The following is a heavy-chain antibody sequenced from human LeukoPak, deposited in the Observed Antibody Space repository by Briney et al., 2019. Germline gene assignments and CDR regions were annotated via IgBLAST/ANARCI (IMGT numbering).Heavy chain of an antibody. J-gene: IGHJ4*02. V-gene: IGHV3-21*01. D-gene: IGHD3-10*01. CDR3: ARDRVDY. Sequence: GGSLRLSCAASGFTFSIYSVNWVRQAPGKGLEWVSFISSSSSYIYYADSVKGRFTISRDNAKNSLYLQMNSLRAEDTAVYYCARDRVDYWGQGTLVTVSS. CDR1: GFTFSIYS. CDR2: ISSSSSYI.